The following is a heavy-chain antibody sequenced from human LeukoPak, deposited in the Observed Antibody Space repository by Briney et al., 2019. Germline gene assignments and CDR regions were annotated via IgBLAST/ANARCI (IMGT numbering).Heavy chain of an antibody. J-gene: IGHJ4*02. Sequence: ALVKVSRKASGHTFTSYHIHWVRQAPGQGVEWMGAVYATGGVAINTQTFPVRVTMTRDTSTGTVYMELSSLRFEDTAIYYCATEAPRSYYFDYWGQGIQVTVSS. CDR3: ATEAPRSYYFDY. V-gene: IGHV1-46*01. CDR2: VYATGGVA. CDR1: GHTFTSYH.